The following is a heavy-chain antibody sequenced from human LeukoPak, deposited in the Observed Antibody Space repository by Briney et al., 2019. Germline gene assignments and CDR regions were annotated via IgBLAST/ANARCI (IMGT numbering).Heavy chain of an antibody. J-gene: IGHJ4*02. D-gene: IGHD3-16*02. V-gene: IGHV3-23*01. CDR3: AKDDYVWGSYRHFDY. Sequence: GGSLRLSCAASGFTFSSYAMSWVRQAPGKGLEWVSAISGSGGSTYYADSVKGRFTISRDNSKNTLYLQMNSLRAEDTAVYYCAKDDYVWGSYRHFDYWGQGTRVTVSS. CDR2: ISGSGGST. CDR1: GFTFSSYA.